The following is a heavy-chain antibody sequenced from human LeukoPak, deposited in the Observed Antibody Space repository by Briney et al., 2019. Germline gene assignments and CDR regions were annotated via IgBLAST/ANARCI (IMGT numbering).Heavy chain of an antibody. CDR1: GYTFTSYN. CDR2: MNPNSGNT. J-gene: IGHJ5*02. Sequence: GASVKVSCKASGYTFTSYNINWVRQATGQGLEWMGWMNPNSGNTGYAQKFQGRVTMTRNTSISTAYMELSSLRSEDTAVYYCARGAVYGSGSYYHGFDPWGQGTLVTVSS. V-gene: IGHV1-8*01. D-gene: IGHD3-10*01. CDR3: ARGAVYGSGSYYHGFDP.